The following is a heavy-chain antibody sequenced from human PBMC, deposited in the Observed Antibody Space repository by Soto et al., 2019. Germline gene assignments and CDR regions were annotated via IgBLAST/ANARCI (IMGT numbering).Heavy chain of an antibody. V-gene: IGHV4-39*01. CDR1: GGSINNNAYY. J-gene: IGHJ3*02. Sequence: QLQMQESGPGLVKPSETLSLTCIVSGGSINNNAYYWNWIRQSPQKGLEWIGSIYYSGTTYYNPSLQSRITISIDTSRNQFSLKLGSVTPADTAVYFCARRTTSRTKTFDIWGQGTMVIVSS. CDR3: ARRTTSRTKTFDI. D-gene: IGHD1-1*01. CDR2: IYYSGTT.